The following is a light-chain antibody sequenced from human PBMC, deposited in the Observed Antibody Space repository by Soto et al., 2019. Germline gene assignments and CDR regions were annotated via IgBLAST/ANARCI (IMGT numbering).Light chain of an antibody. J-gene: IGKJ5*01. V-gene: IGKV3-15*01. Sequence: EIVMTQSPATLSVSPGERATLSCRASRSVNSNLAWYQQKPGQAPRLLIYGASTTATGIPARFSGSGSGTEFTLTISSLQSEDFAIYYCQQYNNWPITFGQGTRLEIK. CDR2: GAS. CDR3: QQYNNWPIT. CDR1: RSVNSN.